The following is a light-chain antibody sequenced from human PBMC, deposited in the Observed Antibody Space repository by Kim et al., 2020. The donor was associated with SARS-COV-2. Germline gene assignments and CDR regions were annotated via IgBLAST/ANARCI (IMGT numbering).Light chain of an antibody. Sequence: QSITLSCTGTSSDVGGYNYVSWYQQHPGKAPKLMIYDVSNRPSGVSNRFSGSKSGNTASLTISGLQAEDEADYYCSSYTSSSTLRVFGGGTKLTVL. CDR3: SSYTSSSTLRV. V-gene: IGLV2-14*03. CDR1: SSDVGGYNY. CDR2: DVS. J-gene: IGLJ3*02.